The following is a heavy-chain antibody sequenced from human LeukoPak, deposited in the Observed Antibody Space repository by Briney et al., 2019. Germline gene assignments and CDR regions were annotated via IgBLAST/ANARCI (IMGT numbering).Heavy chain of an antibody. Sequence: SETLSLTCTVSGGSISSSSYYWGWIRQPPGKGLEWIGSIYYSGSTYYNPSLKSRVTISVDTSKNQFSLKLSSVTAADTAVYYCARPITGTTKSFDPWSQGTLVTVSS. V-gene: IGHV4-39*01. D-gene: IGHD1-7*01. J-gene: IGHJ5*02. CDR3: ARPITGTTKSFDP. CDR1: GGSISSSSYY. CDR2: IYYSGST.